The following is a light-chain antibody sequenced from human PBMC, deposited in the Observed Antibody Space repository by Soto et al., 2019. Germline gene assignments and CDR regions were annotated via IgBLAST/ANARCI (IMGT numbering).Light chain of an antibody. J-gene: IGLJ2*01. CDR2: GVS. CDR3: SSYAGTNIPVV. V-gene: IGLV2-8*01. CDR1: SSDVGGYNF. Sequence: QSALTQPPSASGSPGQSVTISCTGSSSDVGGYNFVSWYQQHPGKAPKLMIYGVSERPSGVPDRFSGSKSGNTASLTVSGLQADDEADYYCSSYAGTNIPVVFGGGTKLTVL.